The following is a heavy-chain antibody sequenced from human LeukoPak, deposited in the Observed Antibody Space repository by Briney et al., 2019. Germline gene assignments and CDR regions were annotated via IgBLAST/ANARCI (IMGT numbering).Heavy chain of an antibody. D-gene: IGHD2-15*01. CDR1: GYTFTGYY. J-gene: IGHJ6*02. CDR3: ARGAGSGGSVKPGTYGMDV. V-gene: IGHV1-2*02. Sequence: GASVKVSCKASGYTFTGYYMHWVRQAPGQGLEWMGWINPNSGGTNYAQKFQGRVTMTRDTSTSTVYMELSSLRSEDTAVYYCARGAGSGGSVKPGTYGMDVWGQGTTVTVSS. CDR2: INPNSGGT.